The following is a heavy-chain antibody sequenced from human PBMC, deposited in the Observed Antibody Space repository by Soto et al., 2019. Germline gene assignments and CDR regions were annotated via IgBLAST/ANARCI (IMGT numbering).Heavy chain of an antibody. CDR3: ARESEDLTSNFDY. CDR1: GFTFTRYS. Sequence: XGSLRLSCAASGFTFTRYSMNWVRQAPGKGLDWVSSISSTTNYIYYGDSMKGRFTISRDNAKNSLYLEMNSLRAEDTAVYYCARESEDLTSNFDYWGQGNLVTVSS. CDR2: ISSTTNYI. V-gene: IGHV3-21*06. J-gene: IGHJ4*02.